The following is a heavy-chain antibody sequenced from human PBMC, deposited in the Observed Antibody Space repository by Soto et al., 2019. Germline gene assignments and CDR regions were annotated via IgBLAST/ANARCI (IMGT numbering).Heavy chain of an antibody. J-gene: IGHJ4*02. V-gene: IGHV1-8*01. Sequence: ASVKVSCKASGYTFTSYDINWVRQATGQGLEWMGWMNPNSGNTGYAQKFQGRVTMTRNTSISTAYMELSSLRSEDTAVYYCARGLRNKYYDFWSGYYTGEGDYWGQGTLVTVSS. CDR2: MNPNSGNT. CDR3: ARGLRNKYYDFWSGYYTGEGDY. CDR1: GYTFTSYD. D-gene: IGHD3-3*01.